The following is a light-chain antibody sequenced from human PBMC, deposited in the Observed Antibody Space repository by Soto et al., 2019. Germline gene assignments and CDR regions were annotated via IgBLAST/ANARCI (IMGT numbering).Light chain of an antibody. CDR3: QSYDSSLSGVV. J-gene: IGLJ2*01. Sequence: QSVLTQPPSVSGAPGQRVTISCTGSSSNIGAGYDVLWYQQLPGTAPKLLIYGNSNRPSGVPDRFSGSKSGTSASLAITGLQAEDEADYYCQSYDSSLSGVVCGGGTKLTVL. CDR1: SSNIGAGYD. CDR2: GNS. V-gene: IGLV1-40*01.